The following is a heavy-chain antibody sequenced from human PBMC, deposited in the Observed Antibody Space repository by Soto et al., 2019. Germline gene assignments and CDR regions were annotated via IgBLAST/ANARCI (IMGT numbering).Heavy chain of an antibody. J-gene: IGHJ4*02. Sequence: ASVKDSCKASGYTFTSYAMHWVRQAPGQRLEWMGWINAGNGNTKYSQKFQGRVTITRDTSASTAYMELSSLRSEDTAVYYCARGIGYSSGWYSDYFDYWGQGTLVTVSS. CDR1: GYTFTSYA. CDR2: INAGNGNT. V-gene: IGHV1-3*01. CDR3: ARGIGYSSGWYSDYFDY. D-gene: IGHD6-19*01.